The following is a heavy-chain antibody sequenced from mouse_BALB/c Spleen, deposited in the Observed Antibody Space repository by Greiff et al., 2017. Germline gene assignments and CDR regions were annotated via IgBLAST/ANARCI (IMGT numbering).Heavy chain of an antibody. CDR1: GDSITSGY. J-gene: IGHJ1*01. CDR2: ISYSGST. D-gene: IGHD2-2*01. CDR3: ARKENGYVWYFDV. V-gene: IGHV3-8*02. Sequence: EVKLMESGPSLVKPSQTLSLTCSVTGDSITSGYWNWIRKFPGNKLEYMGYISYSGSTYYNPSLKSRISITRDTSKNQYYLQLNSATTEDTATYYCARKENGYVWYFDVWGAGTTVTVSS.